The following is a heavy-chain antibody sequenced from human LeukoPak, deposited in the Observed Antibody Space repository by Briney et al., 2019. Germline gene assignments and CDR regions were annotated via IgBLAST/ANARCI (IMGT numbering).Heavy chain of an antibody. CDR3: ASLTLPGGSWFDP. CDR2: INPNSGVT. CDR1: GYTFSGFY. V-gene: IGHV1-2*02. Sequence: AASVKVSCKASGYTFSGFYIHWVRQAPGQGLEWMGWINPNSGVTNYAQKLQGRVTITRDTSIDTAYMQLSRLRSDDTAVYYCASLTLPGGSWFDPWGQGTLVTVSS. J-gene: IGHJ5*02. D-gene: IGHD3-16*01.